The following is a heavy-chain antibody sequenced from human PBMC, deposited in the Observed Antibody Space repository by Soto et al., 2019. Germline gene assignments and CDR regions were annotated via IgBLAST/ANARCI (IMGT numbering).Heavy chain of an antibody. CDR3: ASGFYCSGGSCYHYYYYYGMDV. J-gene: IGHJ6*02. CDR2: IIPILGIA. Sequence: SVKVSCKASGGTFSSYTISWVRQAPGQGLEWMGRIIPILGIANYAQKFQGRVTITADKSTSTAYMELSSLRSEDTAVYYCASGFYCSGGSCYHYYYYYGMDVWGQGTTVTVSS. V-gene: IGHV1-69*02. D-gene: IGHD2-15*01. CDR1: GGTFSSYT.